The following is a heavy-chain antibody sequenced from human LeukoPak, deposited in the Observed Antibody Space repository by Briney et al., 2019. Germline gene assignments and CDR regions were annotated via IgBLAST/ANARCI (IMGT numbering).Heavy chain of an antibody. J-gene: IGHJ2*01. CDR1: GASINNYY. V-gene: IGHV4-59*01. D-gene: IGHD3/OR15-3a*01. Sequence: SETLSLTCTVSGASINNYYWSWIRQPPGKGLEWLGYISYSGSTNYCPSLRSRVSMSLDTSKNQSSLRLNSVTAADTAVYYCATAMDWGSRWYFDLWGRGTLVTVSS. CDR3: ATAMDWGSRWYFDL. CDR2: ISYSGST.